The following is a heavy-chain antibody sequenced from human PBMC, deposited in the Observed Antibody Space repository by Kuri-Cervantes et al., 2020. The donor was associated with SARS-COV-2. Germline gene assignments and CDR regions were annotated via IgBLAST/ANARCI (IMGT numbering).Heavy chain of an antibody. CDR1: GGTFSSYA. D-gene: IGHD2-21*02. CDR2: IIPIFGTA. Sequence: SVKVSCKASGGTFSSYAISWVRQAPGQELEWMGGIIPIFGTANYAQKFQGRVTLTRITSISTAYMELSSLRFEDAAVYYCARDSGDWDPDGFDIWGQGTMVTVSS. J-gene: IGHJ3*02. CDR3: ARDSGDWDPDGFDI. V-gene: IGHV1-69*05.